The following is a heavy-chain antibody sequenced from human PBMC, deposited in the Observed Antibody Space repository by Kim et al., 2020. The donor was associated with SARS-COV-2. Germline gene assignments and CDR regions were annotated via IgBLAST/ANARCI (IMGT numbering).Heavy chain of an antibody. J-gene: IGHJ6*02. CDR2: ISSSGSTI. D-gene: IGHD1-7*01. V-gene: IGHV3-48*03. Sequence: GGSLRLSCAASGFTFSSYEMNWVRQAPGKGLEWVSYISSSGSTIYYADSVKGRFTISRDNAKNSLYLQMNSLRAEDTAVYYCATGLLGWNYFDYYYSGMDVWGQGTTVTVSS. CDR1: GFTFSSYE. CDR3: ATGLLGWNYFDYYYSGMDV.